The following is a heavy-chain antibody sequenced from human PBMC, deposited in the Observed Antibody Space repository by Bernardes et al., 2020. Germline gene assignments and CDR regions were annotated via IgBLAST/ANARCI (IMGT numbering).Heavy chain of an antibody. CDR2: IYPIDSDI. D-gene: IGHD3-22*01. CDR1: GYNFATYW. Sequence: GESLKISCQGSGYNFATYWIGWVRQMPGQGLEWMGMIYPIDSDIRYSPSFQGQVTISADESIGTAYLQLSSLKASDTAMYYCARRDYYDGDGYGYWGQGTLVTVSS. V-gene: IGHV5-51*01. J-gene: IGHJ4*02. CDR3: ARRDYYDGDGYGY.